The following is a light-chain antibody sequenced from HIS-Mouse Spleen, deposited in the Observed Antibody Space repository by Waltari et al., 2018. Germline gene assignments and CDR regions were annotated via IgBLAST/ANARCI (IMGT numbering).Light chain of an antibody. J-gene: IGLJ2*01. CDR1: AFPKKY. V-gene: IGLV3-10*01. Sequence: SYELTQPPSVLVSPGQTARNTCSGEAFPKKYAYWYQQKPGQAPVLVIYEDSKRPPGIPERFSGSRSETMATLTISGAQVEDEADYYCYSTDSSGNHRVFGGGTKLTVL. CDR2: EDS. CDR3: YSTDSSGNHRV.